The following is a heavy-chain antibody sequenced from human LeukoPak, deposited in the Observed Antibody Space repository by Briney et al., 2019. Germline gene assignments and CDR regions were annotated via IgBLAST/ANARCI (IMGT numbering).Heavy chain of an antibody. Sequence: SETLSLTCTVSGGSISGSSYYWSWIRQPPGKGLEWIGEINHSGSTNYNPSLKSRVTISVDTSKNQFSLKLSSVTAADTAVYYCAAPRGIAAAGLYYFDYWGQGTLVTVSS. D-gene: IGHD6-13*01. CDR3: AAPRGIAAAGLYYFDY. V-gene: IGHV4-39*07. CDR1: GGSISGSSYY. CDR2: INHSGST. J-gene: IGHJ4*02.